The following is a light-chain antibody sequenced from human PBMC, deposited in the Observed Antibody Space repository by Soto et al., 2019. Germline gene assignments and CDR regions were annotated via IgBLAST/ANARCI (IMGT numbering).Light chain of an antibody. J-gene: IGKJ1*01. V-gene: IGKV1-17*01. Sequence: DIQMTQSPSSLSASVGDRVTITCRASQDIRIDLGWFQQKPGKAPKRLIYAASSLQSGVPPRFSGSGSGTTFTLTISSLQHEDYATYYCLQHNNYPPTFGQGTKVEI. CDR2: AAS. CDR1: QDIRID. CDR3: LQHNNYPPT.